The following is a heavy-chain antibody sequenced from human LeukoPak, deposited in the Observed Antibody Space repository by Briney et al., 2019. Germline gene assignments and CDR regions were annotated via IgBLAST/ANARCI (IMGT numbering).Heavy chain of an antibody. CDR2: FSESGNT. J-gene: IGHJ5*02. CDR1: GVSITTIDYF. Sequence: SETLSLTCSVSGVSITTIDYFWTLTRQPPGKGLEWIGSFSESGNTYSNPSLKTRVTLLRDTSKNQFSLMLNSVTAADTAVYFCASTYYYNSATPNWFDTWGQGVVVTVSS. D-gene: IGHD3-10*01. CDR3: ASTYYYNSATPNWFDT. V-gene: IGHV4-39*01.